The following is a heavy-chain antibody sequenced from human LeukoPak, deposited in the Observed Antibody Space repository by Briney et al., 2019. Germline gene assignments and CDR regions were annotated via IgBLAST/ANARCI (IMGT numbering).Heavy chain of an antibody. D-gene: IGHD2-21*02. CDR2: FTSIGGST. J-gene: IGHJ4*02. CDR3: AKGHYLDAYCSGDCYYSY. CDR1: GSTFSSYA. Sequence: GGSLRLSCAASGSTFSSYALTGGRRAPGKGLGWVSGFTSIGGSTYYDHSFKGRFTISRDNSRNTLYRQMNSLRAEDTAAHYCAKGHYLDAYCSGDCYYSYWGQGTLVTVSS. V-gene: IGHV3-23*01.